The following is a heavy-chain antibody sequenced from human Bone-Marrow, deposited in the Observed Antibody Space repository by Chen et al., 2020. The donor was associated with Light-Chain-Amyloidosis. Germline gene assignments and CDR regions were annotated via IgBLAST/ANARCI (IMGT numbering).Heavy chain of an antibody. D-gene: IGHD4-4*01. CDR2: KWYVGSTN. CDR1: GFSLSSYG. CDR3: ARDRLCSNYGERFDY. Sequence: QVQRVESGGGVVQSGKSLRRSCAASGFSLSSYGMHWVRQAPGKGLEWVAAKWYVGSTNYYSDAVNGRFTISRDSPKYTLYLQMTTLSAVDTAVYSCARDRLCSNYGERFDYCGQGTLVTVSS. J-gene: IGHJ4*02. V-gene: IGHV3-33*08.